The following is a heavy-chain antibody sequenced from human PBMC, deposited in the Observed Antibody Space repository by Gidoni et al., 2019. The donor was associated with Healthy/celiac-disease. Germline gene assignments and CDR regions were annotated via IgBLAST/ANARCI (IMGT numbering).Heavy chain of an antibody. CDR3: ARDGCSSTSCYTSIAARPGWFDP. Sequence: QVQPVESGGGVAQPGRSLRLSCSASGFTFSSYAMTWVRQAPGKGLGWVAVRSYDGSNKYYADSVKGRFTISRDNSKNTLYLQMNSLRAEDTAVYYCARDGCSSTSCYTSIAARPGWFDPWGQGTLVTVSS. CDR1: GFTFSSYA. J-gene: IGHJ5*02. D-gene: IGHD2-2*02. CDR2: RSYDGSNK. V-gene: IGHV3-30-3*01.